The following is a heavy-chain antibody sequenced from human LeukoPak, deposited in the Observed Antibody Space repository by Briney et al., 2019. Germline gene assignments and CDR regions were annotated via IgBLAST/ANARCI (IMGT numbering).Heavy chain of an antibody. CDR3: ARDYDSVLLLMT. Sequence: GGSLRLSCAASGFTFSSYWMHWVRQAPGKGLVWVSRINSDGSSTSYADSVKGRFTISRDNAKNTLYLQMNSLRAEDTAVYYYARDYDSVLLLMTWGQGTLVTVSS. CDR2: INSDGSST. CDR1: GFTFSSYW. J-gene: IGHJ5*02. V-gene: IGHV3-74*01. D-gene: IGHD2-8*01.